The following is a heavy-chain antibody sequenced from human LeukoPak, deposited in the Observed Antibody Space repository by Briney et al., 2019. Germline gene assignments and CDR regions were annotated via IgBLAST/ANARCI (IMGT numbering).Heavy chain of an antibody. CDR1: GFTFTTYW. V-gene: IGHV3-7*01. D-gene: IGHD3-22*01. J-gene: IGHJ4*02. CDR3: ARGFYYYDSSGYYAY. CDR2: IKQDGSEK. Sequence: GGSLRLSCAASGFTFTTYWMSWVRQAPGKGLEWVANIKQDGSEKYYVDSVKGRFTISRDNAKNSLYLQMNSLRAEDTAVYYCARGFYYYDSSGYYAYWGQGTLVTVSS.